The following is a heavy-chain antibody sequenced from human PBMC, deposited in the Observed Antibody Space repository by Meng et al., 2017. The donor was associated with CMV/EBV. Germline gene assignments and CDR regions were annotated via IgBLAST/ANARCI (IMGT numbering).Heavy chain of an antibody. D-gene: IGHD5-18*01. V-gene: IGHV3-74*01. CDR2: IKSDGTSR. CDR1: GFTFKRHW. J-gene: IGHJ4*02. CDR3: VRDDDRYGLDY. Sequence: GESLKISCAASGFTFKRHWMRWVRQAPGKGPVCVARIKSDGTSRDYAGFVKGRFTISRDNAKDMVYLQMTSLRDDDSGVYHCVRDDDRYGLDYWGRGSLVTVSS.